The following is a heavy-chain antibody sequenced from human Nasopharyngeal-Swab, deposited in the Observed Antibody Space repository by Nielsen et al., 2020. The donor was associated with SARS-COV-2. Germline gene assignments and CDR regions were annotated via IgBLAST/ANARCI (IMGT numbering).Heavy chain of an antibody. J-gene: IGHJ4*02. Sequence: WVRQAPGQRLEWMGWINAGNGNTKYSQKFQGRVTITRDTSASTAYMDLSSLRSEDTAVYYCARDGYYDYVWGSSTSYFDYWGQGTTVTVSS. CDR2: INAGNGNT. CDR3: ARDGYYDYVWGSSTSYFDY. D-gene: IGHD3-16*01. V-gene: IGHV1-3*01.